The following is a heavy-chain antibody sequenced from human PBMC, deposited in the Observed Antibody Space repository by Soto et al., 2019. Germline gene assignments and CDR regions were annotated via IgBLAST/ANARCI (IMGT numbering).Heavy chain of an antibody. CDR1: GGSISSGGYY. Sequence: PPETLSLTCTVSGGSISSGGYYWSWIRQHPGKGLEWIGYIYYSGSTYYNPSLKSRVTISVDTSKNQFSLKLSSVTAADTAVYYCARESSSSWYWFDPWGQGTLVAVSS. CDR3: ARESSSSWYWFDP. D-gene: IGHD6-13*01. J-gene: IGHJ5*02. CDR2: IYYSGST. V-gene: IGHV4-31*03.